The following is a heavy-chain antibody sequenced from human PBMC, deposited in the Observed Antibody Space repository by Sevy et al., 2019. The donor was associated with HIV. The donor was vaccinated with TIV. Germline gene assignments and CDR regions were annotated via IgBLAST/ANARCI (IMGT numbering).Heavy chain of an antibody. D-gene: IGHD3-22*01. CDR2: IYYSGST. CDR3: ARDGRLTYYYDSSGYSKPRQNWFDP. CDR1: GGSISSCGYY. Sequence: SETLSLTCTVSGGSISSCGYYWSWIRQHPGKGLEWIGYIYYSGSTYYNPSLKSRVTISVDTSKNQFSLKLSSVTAADTAVYYCARDGRLTYYYDSSGYSKPRQNWFDPWGQGTLVTVSS. V-gene: IGHV4-31*03. J-gene: IGHJ5*02.